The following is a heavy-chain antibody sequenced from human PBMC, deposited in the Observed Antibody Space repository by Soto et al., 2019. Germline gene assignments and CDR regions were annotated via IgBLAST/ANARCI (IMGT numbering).Heavy chain of an antibody. D-gene: IGHD6-19*01. V-gene: IGHV3-30-3*01. CDR1: GFTFSSYA. J-gene: IGHJ1*01. CDR2: ISYDGSNK. CDR3: ARDPQQWLVMGAEYFQH. Sequence: GGSLRLSCAAPGFTFSSYAMHWVRQAPGKGLEWVAVISYDGSNKYYADSVKGRFTISRDNSKNTLYLQMNSLRAEDTAVYYCARDPQQWLVMGAEYFQHWGQGTLVTVSS.